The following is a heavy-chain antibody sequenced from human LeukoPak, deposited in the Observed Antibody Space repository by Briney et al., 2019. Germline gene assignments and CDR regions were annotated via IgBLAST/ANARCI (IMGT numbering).Heavy chain of an antibody. CDR1: GGSISSGDYY. CDR3: ARGPRTYYGSGSYEDY. J-gene: IGHJ4*02. V-gene: IGHV4-30-4*01. Sequence: SQTLSLTCTVSGGSISSGDYYWSWIRQPPGQGLEWIGYIYYSGSTYYNPSLKSRVTISVDTSKNQFSLKLSSVTAADTAVYYCARGPRTYYGSGSYEDYWGQGTLVTVSS. CDR2: IYYSGST. D-gene: IGHD3-10*01.